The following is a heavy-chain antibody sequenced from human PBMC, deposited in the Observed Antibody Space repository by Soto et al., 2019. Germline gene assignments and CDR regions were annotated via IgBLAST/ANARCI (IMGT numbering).Heavy chain of an antibody. CDR2: IWNDGSNK. CDR1: GFTFSNYN. V-gene: IGHV3-33*08. Sequence: AGSLSLSCAASGFTFSNYNMNWVRQAPGKGLEWVAFIWNDGSNKYYADSVKGRFTISRDNSRNTLYLQMNGLRAEDTAVYYCARGSSWSTEGGYYYGMDVWGQGTTVTVSS. D-gene: IGHD6-13*01. J-gene: IGHJ6*02. CDR3: ARGSSWSTEGGYYYGMDV.